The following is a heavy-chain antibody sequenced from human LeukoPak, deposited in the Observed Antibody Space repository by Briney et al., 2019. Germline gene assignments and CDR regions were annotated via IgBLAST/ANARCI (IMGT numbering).Heavy chain of an antibody. D-gene: IGHD3-10*01. CDR3: ARDSNYYGIDY. V-gene: IGHV3-53*01. Sequence: GGSLRLSCAASGFTFRSYAMTWVRQAPGKGLEWVSIIHSGGSTYYADSVKGRFTISTDNSKNTLYLQMNSLRAEDTAVYYCARDSNYYGIDYWGQGTLVTVSS. CDR1: GFTFRSYA. CDR2: IHSGGST. J-gene: IGHJ4*02.